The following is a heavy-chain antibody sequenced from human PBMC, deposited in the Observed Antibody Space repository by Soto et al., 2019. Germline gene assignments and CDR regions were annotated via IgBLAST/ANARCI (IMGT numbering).Heavy chain of an antibody. V-gene: IGHV4-39*01. CDR2: IYYSGST. Sequence: SETLSLTCTVSGGSISSSSYYWGWIRQPPGKGLEWIGSIYYSGSTYYNPSLKSRVTISVDTSKNQFSLKLSSVTAADTAVYYCARRDIFYSSYDYWGQGTLVTVSS. D-gene: IGHD3-9*01. J-gene: IGHJ4*02. CDR1: GGSISSSSYY. CDR3: ARRDIFYSSYDY.